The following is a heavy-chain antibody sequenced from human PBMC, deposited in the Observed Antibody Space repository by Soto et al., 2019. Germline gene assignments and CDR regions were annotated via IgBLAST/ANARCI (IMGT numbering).Heavy chain of an antibody. D-gene: IGHD3-3*01. J-gene: IGHJ6*01. CDR1: GFSLSTIEMC. Sequence: SGPTLVNPTQTLTLTCTFSGFSLSTIEMCVSWIRQPPGKALEWLALIDWDDDKYYSTSLKTRLTISKDTSKNQVVLTMTNMDTVDTATYYCARLVQRVTIFGVVTYYYYGLDVWGQGTTVIVSS. V-gene: IGHV2-70*01. CDR3: ARLVQRVTIFGVVTYYYYGLDV. CDR2: IDWDDDK.